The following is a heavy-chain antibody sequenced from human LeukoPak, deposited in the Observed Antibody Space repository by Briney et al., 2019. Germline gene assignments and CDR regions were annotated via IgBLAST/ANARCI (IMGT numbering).Heavy chain of an antibody. CDR3: ARDPYSGGYGAYYYYMDV. V-gene: IGHV3-30*04. J-gene: IGHJ6*03. CDR2: ISYDGSNK. D-gene: IGHD6-19*01. Sequence: GGSLRLSCAASGFTFSSYAMHWVRQAPGKGLGWVAVISYDGSNKYYADSVKGRFTISRDNSKNTLYLQMNSLRDEDTAVYYCARDPYSGGYGAYYYYMDVWGKGTTVTVSS. CDR1: GFTFSSYA.